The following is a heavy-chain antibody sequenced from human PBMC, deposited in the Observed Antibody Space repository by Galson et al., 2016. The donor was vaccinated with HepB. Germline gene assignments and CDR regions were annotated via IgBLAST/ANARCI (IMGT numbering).Heavy chain of an antibody. V-gene: IGHV3-15*01. J-gene: IGHJ4*02. Sequence: SLRLSCAASGLTSGFVFSDAWLRWVRQTPKKGLEWVGRMKSRGSGGTTDYAAPVKGRFTISREDSRNTRYLQMNSLKSEDAGVYYCAWHYYDTGGYFPLGLWGQGTLVTVSS. CDR2: MKSRGSGGTT. CDR3: AWHYYDTGGYFPLGL. D-gene: IGHD3-22*01. CDR1: GFVFSDAW.